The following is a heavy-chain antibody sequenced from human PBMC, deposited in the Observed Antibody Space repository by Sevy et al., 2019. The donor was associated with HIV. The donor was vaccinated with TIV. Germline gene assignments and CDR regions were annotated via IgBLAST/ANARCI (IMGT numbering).Heavy chain of an antibody. V-gene: IGHV3-20*04. CDR3: ARDAIAVAGTDAFDI. Sequence: GGSLRLSCAASGFTFDDYGMSWVRQAPGKGLEWVSGFNWNGDRTGYADSVKVRFTISRDNAKNSLYLQMNSLRVEDTALYYCARDAIAVAGTDAFDIWGQGTLVTVSS. CDR2: FNWNGDRT. J-gene: IGHJ3*02. D-gene: IGHD6-19*01. CDR1: GFTFDDYG.